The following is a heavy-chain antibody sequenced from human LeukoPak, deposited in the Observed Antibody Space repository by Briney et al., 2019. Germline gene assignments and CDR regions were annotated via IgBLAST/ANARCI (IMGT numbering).Heavy chain of an antibody. D-gene: IGHD1-26*01. J-gene: IGHJ4*02. CDR3: ARDSWGATSHY. CDR2: IYHSGST. V-gene: IGHV4-34*01. CDR1: GGSFSGYY. Sequence: PSETLSLTCAVYGGSFSGYYWSWIRQPPGKWLEWIGSIYHSGSTYYNPSLKSRVTISVDTSKNQFSLKLSSVTAADTTVYYCARDSWGATSHYWGQGTLVTVSS.